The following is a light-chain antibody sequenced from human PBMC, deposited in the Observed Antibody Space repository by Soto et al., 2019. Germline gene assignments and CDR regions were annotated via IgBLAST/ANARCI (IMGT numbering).Light chain of an antibody. V-gene: IGKV1-5*03. Sequence: DIQMTQSPSTLSASVGDRVSINCRASQSISAWLAWYQQKPGKAPRLLIYKASTLEIGVPSRFSGSGSGTEFTLTISSLQPDDVATYYCQQYTDYRWTCGQGPQVHIK. CDR2: KAS. CDR3: QQYTDYRWT. J-gene: IGKJ1*01. CDR1: QSISAW.